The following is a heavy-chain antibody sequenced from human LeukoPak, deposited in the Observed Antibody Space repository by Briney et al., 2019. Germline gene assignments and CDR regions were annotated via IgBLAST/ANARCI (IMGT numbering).Heavy chain of an antibody. J-gene: IGHJ4*02. D-gene: IGHD6-19*01. Sequence: SETLSLTCTVSGGSISSYYWSWIRQSPGKGLEWIGEINHSGSTNYNPSLKSRVTISVDTSKNQFSLKLNSVTAADTAVYYCARRDSSGWYYFDYWGQGTLVTVSS. CDR1: GGSISSYY. CDR2: INHSGST. V-gene: IGHV4-34*01. CDR3: ARRDSSGWYYFDY.